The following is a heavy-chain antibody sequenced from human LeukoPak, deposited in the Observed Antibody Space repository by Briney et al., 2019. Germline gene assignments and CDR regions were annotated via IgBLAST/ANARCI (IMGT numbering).Heavy chain of an antibody. CDR2: TTPIFGTA. Sequence: ASVKVSCKASGGTFSRYAVSWVRQAPGQGLEWMGGTTPIFGTAKYAEKVQGRVTITADESTNTAYMELSRLRSEDTAVYYCATGELAYCTSSSCYSGYFGEWGQGTLVTVSS. CDR3: ATGELAYCTSSSCYSGYFGE. CDR1: GGTFSRYA. V-gene: IGHV1-69*13. J-gene: IGHJ1*01. D-gene: IGHD2-2*02.